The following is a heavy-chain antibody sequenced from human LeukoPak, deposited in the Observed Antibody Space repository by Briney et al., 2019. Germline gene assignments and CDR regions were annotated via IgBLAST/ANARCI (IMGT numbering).Heavy chain of an antibody. CDR3: ARDLTYYDFWSGSFTTQKSSYYFDY. CDR2: IKRDGSEK. J-gene: IGHJ4*02. D-gene: IGHD3-3*01. V-gene: IGHV3-7*01. CDR1: GFTFSSYW. Sequence: GGSLRLSCAASGFTFSSYWMSWVRQAPGKGLEWVANIKRDGSEKYYVDSAKGRFTISRDNAKNSLYLQMNSLRAEDTAVYYCARDLTYYDFWSGSFTTQKSSYYFDYWGQGTLVTVSS.